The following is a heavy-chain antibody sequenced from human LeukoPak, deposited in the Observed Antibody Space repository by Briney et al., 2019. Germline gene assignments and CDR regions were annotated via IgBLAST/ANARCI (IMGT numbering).Heavy chain of an antibody. D-gene: IGHD5-12*01. CDR2: IYYSGST. V-gene: IGHV4-59*12. Sequence: PSETLSLTCTVSGGSISSYYWSWIRQPPGKGLEWIGYIYYSGSTNYNPSLKSRVTISVDTSKNQFSLKLSSVTAADTAVYYCARKPYGGYVGYWGQGTLVTVSS. J-gene: IGHJ4*02. CDR1: GGSISSYY. CDR3: ARKPYGGYVGY.